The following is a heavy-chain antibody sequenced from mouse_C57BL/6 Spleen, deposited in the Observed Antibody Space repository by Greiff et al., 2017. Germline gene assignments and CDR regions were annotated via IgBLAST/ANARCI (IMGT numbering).Heavy chain of an antibody. Sequence: VKLQQSGAELVKPGASVKMSCKASGYAFSSYWMHWVKQRPGKGLEWIGQIYPGGGDTKYNGKFKGKATLTADKASSTAYMQLSSLTSEDSAVYVCARGGETEYFDYWGKGTTVTVSS. J-gene: IGHJ1*03. CDR3: ARGGETEYFDY. CDR2: IYPGGGDT. CDR1: GYAFSSYW. V-gene: IGHV1-80*01.